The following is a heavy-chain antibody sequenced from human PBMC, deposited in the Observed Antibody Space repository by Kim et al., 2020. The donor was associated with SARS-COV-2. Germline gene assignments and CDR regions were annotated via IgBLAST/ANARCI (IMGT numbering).Heavy chain of an antibody. CDR1: GFTFSSYA. J-gene: IGHJ4*02. V-gene: IGHV3-64D*06. CDR3: VKDTSEVGYCSGGSCYPGDY. CDR2: ISSNGGST. Sequence: GGSLRLSCSASGFTFSSYAMHWVRQAPGKGLEYVSAISSNGGSTYYADSVKGRFTISRDNSKNTLYLQMSSLRAEDTAVYYCVKDTSEVGYCSGGSCYPGDYWGQGTLVTVSS. D-gene: IGHD2-15*01.